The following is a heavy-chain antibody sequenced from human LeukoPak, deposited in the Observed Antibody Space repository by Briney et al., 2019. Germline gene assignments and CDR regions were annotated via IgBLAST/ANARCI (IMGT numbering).Heavy chain of an antibody. V-gene: IGHV4-38-2*02. CDR2: IYHSGST. D-gene: IGHD6-13*01. Sequence: SETLSLTCTVSGYSISSGYYWGWIRQPPGKGLEWIGSIYHSGSTCYNPSLKSRVTISVDTSKNQFSLKLSSVTAADTAVYYCARWGGGQVAAAGNVVDYWGQGTLVTVSS. CDR1: GYSISSGYY. J-gene: IGHJ4*02. CDR3: ARWGGGQVAAAGNVVDY.